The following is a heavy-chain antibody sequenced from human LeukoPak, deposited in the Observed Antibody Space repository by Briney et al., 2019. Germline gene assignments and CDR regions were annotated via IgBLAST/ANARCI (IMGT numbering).Heavy chain of an antibody. CDR2: INPSGGST. CDR1: GYTFTSYY. V-gene: IGHV1-46*01. CDR3: ARGLRYFDWLYRADYWFDP. J-gene: IGHJ5*02. Sequence: ASVKVSCKASGYTFTSYYMHWVRQAPGQGLEWMGIINPSGGSTSYAQKFQGRVTMTRDTSTSTVYMELSSLRSEDTAVYYCARGLRYFDWLYRADYWFDPWGQGTLATVSS. D-gene: IGHD3-9*01.